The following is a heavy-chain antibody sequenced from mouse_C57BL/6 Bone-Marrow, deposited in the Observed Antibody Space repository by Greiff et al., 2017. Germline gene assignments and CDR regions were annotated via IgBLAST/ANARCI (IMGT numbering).Heavy chain of an antibody. Sequence: EVQLQESGGGLVQPGGSLKLSCAASGFTFSDYYMYWVRQTPEKRLEWVAYISNGGGSTYYPDTVKGRFTISRDNAKNTLYLQMSRLKSEDTAMYYCAICYYGSSNYFDYWGQGTTLTVSS. CDR3: AICYYGSSNYFDY. J-gene: IGHJ2*01. V-gene: IGHV5-12*01. CDR2: ISNGGGST. CDR1: GFTFSDYY. D-gene: IGHD1-1*01.